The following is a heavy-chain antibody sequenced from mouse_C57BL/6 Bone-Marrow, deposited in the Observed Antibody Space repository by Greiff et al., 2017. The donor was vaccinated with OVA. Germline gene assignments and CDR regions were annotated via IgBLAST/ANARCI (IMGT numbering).Heavy chain of an antibody. CDR3: RTGILLRYRGYCDV. J-gene: IGHJ1*03. D-gene: IGHD1-1*01. V-gene: IGHV14-4*01. Sequence: EVQLQQSGAELVRPGASVKLSCTASGFNIKDDYMHWVKQRPEQGLEWIGWIDPENGDTEYASKFQGKATITADTSSNTAYLQLSSLTSEDTAVYYWRTGILLRYRGYCDVWGTGTTVTGSS. CDR2: IDPENGDT. CDR1: GFNIKDDY.